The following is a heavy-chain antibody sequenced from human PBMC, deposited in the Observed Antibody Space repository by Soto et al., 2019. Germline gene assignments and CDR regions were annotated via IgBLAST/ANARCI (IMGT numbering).Heavy chain of an antibody. J-gene: IGHJ6*02. CDR1: GGTFSSYA. V-gene: IGHV1-69*01. D-gene: IGHD3-3*01. CDR3: ARLFGVVISYYYYGMDV. CDR2: IIPIFGTA. Sequence: QVQLVQSGAEVKKPGSSVKVSCKASGGTFSSYAISWVRQAPGQGLEWMGGIIPIFGTANYAQKLQGRVTITADESTSTAYMELSSLRSEDTAVYYCARLFGVVISYYYYGMDVWGQGTTVTVSS.